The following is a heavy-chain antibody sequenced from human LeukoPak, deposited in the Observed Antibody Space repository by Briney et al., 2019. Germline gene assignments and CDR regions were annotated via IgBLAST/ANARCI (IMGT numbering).Heavy chain of an antibody. J-gene: IGHJ4*02. CDR2: KRNDGSDK. CDR3: AKDGIARSIFDY. V-gene: IGHV3-30*02. Sequence: GGSLRLSCAASGFTFTTYGMHWVRQAPGKGLEWVAFKRNDGSDKYYADSVKGRFTISRDNSKNTLYLQMNSLRAEDTAVYYCAKDGIARSIFDYWGQGTLVTVSS. CDR1: GFTFTTYG. D-gene: IGHD1-1*01.